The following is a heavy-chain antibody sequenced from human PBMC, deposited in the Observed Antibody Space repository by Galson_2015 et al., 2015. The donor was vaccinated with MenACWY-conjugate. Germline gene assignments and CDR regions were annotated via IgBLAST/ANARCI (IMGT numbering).Heavy chain of an antibody. D-gene: IGHD2-15*01. CDR2: ISGSGTTK. V-gene: IGHV3-23*01. CDR1: GFNFSTYG. J-gene: IGHJ4*02. CDR3: AKNRFGGRPYYFDY. Sequence: SLRLSCAVSGFNFSTYGLAWVRQAPGKGLERVSAISGSGTTKYDADSVKGRFTISRDNSKNTLYLQMNSLRAEDTAVYYCAKNRFGGRPYYFDYWGQGTLVTVSS.